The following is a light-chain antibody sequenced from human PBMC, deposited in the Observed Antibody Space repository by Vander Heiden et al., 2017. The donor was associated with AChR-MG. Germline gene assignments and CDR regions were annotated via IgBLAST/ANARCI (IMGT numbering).Light chain of an antibody. CDR2: GAS. CDR1: QSVSSSY. J-gene: IGKJ3*01. V-gene: IGKV3-20*01. Sequence: EIVLTQSPGTLSLSPGESATLSCRATQSVSSSYLAWYQQKPGQAPRLLIYGASSRATGIPDRFSGSGYGTEFTLSISRLEPEDCAVYYCQQSSGEPPLFTFGPGTKVAFK. CDR3: QQSSGEPPLFT.